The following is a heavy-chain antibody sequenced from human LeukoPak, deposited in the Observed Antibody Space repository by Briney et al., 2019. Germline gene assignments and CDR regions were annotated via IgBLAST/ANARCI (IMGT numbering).Heavy chain of an antibody. J-gene: IGHJ4*02. CDR1: RGSISSSSYY. CDR3: ARAYYDFWSELDY. V-gene: IGHV4-39*07. Sequence: SETLSLTCTVSRGSISSSSYYWGWIRQPPGKGLEWIGNIYYSGSTYYNPSLKSRVTISVDTSKNQFSLKLSSVTAADTAVYYCARAYYDFWSELDYWGQGTLVTVSS. D-gene: IGHD3-3*01. CDR2: IYYSGST.